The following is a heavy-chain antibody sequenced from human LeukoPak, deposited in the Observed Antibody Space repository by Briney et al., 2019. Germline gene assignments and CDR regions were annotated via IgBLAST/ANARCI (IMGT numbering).Heavy chain of an antibody. J-gene: IGHJ1*01. CDR2: INHSGST. CDR3: ARAGNGYNYFQH. D-gene: IGHD5-24*01. Sequence: SETLSLTCAVYGGSFSGYYWSWIRQPPGKGLEWIGEINHSGSTNYNPSLKSRVTISVDTSKNQFSLKLSSVTAADTAVYYCARAGNGYNYFQHWGQGTLVTVSS. CDR1: GGSFSGYY. V-gene: IGHV4-34*01.